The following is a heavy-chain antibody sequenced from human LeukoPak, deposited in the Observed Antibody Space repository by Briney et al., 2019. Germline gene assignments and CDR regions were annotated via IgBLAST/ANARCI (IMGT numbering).Heavy chain of an antibody. D-gene: IGHD6-19*01. CDR1: GFTFSSYW. V-gene: IGHV3-74*01. Sequence: GGSLRLSCAASGFTFSSYWMHWVRQAPGKGLVWVSRINSDGSSTSYADSVKGRFTISRDNAKNTLYLQMNSLRAEDTAVYYCAREMGSGWYLSEYFQHWGQGTLSPSPQ. CDR3: AREMGSGWYLSEYFQH. J-gene: IGHJ1*01. CDR2: INSDGSST.